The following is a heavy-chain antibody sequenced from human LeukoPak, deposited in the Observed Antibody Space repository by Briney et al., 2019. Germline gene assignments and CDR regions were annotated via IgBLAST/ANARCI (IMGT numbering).Heavy chain of an antibody. CDR3: AREGQLPPLYYYYYGMDV. CDR2: IWYDGSNK. D-gene: IGHD2-2*01. Sequence: GGSLRLSCAASGSTFSSYAMHWVRQAPGKGLEWVAVIWYDGSNKYYADSVKGRFTISRDNSKNTLYLQMNSLRAEDTAVYYCAREGQLPPLYYYYYGMDVWGQGTTVTVSS. CDR1: GSTFSSYA. J-gene: IGHJ6*02. V-gene: IGHV3-33*08.